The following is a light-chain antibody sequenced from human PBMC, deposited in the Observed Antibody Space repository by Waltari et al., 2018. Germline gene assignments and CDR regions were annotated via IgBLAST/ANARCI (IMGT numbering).Light chain of an antibody. V-gene: IGKV3-15*01. CDR1: QSVSSN. CDR3: QQLNSYPLFT. CDR2: GAS. Sequence: IVMTQSPATLSVSPGQGATLSCRVRQSVSSNLAWYQQKPGQAPRLLIYGASTRATGLPVRFSGSGSGTEFTLTISSLQSEDFATYYCQQLNSYPLFTFGPGTKVDIK. J-gene: IGKJ3*01.